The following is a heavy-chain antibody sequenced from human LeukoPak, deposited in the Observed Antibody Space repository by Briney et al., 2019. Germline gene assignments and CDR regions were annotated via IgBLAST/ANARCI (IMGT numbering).Heavy chain of an antibody. CDR2: INPNGGGT. CDR3: AGSEWLPRSYFDY. J-gene: IGHJ4*02. D-gene: IGHD3-3*01. CDR1: GYTFTGYY. Sequence: ASVKVSCRTSGYTFTGYYIHWVRQAPGQGLEWMAWINPNGGGTNYAQKFQGRVAVTRDTSISTAYMELSRLRSDDTAVYYCAGSEWLPRSYFDYWGQGTLVTVSS. V-gene: IGHV1-2*02.